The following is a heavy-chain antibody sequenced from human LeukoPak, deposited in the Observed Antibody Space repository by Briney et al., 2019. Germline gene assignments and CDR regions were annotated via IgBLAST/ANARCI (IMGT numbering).Heavy chain of an antibody. CDR3: AKDGSVGSGSYWDY. CDR1: GFTFSSYA. Sequence: GYLRLSCAASGFTFSSYALSRVRQAPGEGLEGVSANSGSGGSTYYEASVKGRFTISRDNSKNQLSLQMDCLSAEDTAVYYCAKDGSVGSGSYWDYWGQGTLVTVSS. CDR2: NSGSGGST. V-gene: IGHV3-23*01. J-gene: IGHJ4*02. D-gene: IGHD3-10*01.